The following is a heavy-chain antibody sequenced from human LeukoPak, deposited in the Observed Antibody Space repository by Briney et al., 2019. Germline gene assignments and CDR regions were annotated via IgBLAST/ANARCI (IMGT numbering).Heavy chain of an antibody. CDR1: GGSISSYY. CDR3: AGSKFYNWFDL. CDR2: IDYSGST. J-gene: IGHJ5*02. V-gene: IGHV4-59*08. D-gene: IGHD3-9*01. Sequence: SETLSLTCTVSGGSISSYYWNWIRQPPGKGLEWIGYIDYSGSTNYNPPLKSRVTISVDTSKNQFSLKLSSVTAADTAVYYCAGSKFYNWFDLWGQGTLVTVSS.